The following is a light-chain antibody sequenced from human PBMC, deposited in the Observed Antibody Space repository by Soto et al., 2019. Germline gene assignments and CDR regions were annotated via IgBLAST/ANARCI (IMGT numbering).Light chain of an antibody. Sequence: EIVMTQSPATLSVSPVERATLSCRASQSVGSGLSWYQQKPGQAPRLLIYGASTRATGIPARFSGSGSGTEFTLTISSLQSEDYAVYYCQQYNNWPPYTFGQGTKVDIK. CDR1: QSVGSG. V-gene: IGKV3-15*01. J-gene: IGKJ2*01. CDR3: QQYNNWPPYT. CDR2: GAS.